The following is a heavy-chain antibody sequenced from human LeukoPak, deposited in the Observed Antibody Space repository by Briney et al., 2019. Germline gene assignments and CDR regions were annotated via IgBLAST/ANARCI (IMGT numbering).Heavy chain of an antibody. D-gene: IGHD3-16*02. V-gene: IGHV4-34*01. CDR2: INHSGST. J-gene: IGHJ4*02. CDR3: ARGSPPRGYTLLRY. Sequence: PSETLSLTCAVYGGSFSGYYWSWIRQPPGKGLEWIGEINHSGSTNYNPSLKSRVTISVDTSKNQFSLKLSSVTAADTAVYYRARGSPPRGYTLLRYWGQGTLVTVSS. CDR1: GGSFSGYY.